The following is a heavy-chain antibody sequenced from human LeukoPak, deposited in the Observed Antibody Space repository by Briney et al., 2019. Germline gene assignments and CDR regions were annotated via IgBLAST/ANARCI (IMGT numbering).Heavy chain of an antibody. CDR1: GYTFTSYA. Sequence: ASVKVSCKASGYTFTSYAMNWVRQAPGQGLEWMGWINTNTGNPTYAQGFTGRFVFSLDTSVSTAYLQISSLKAEDTAVYYCARGWQQLDLYYYYGMDVWGQGTTVTVSS. D-gene: IGHD6-13*01. V-gene: IGHV7-4-1*02. CDR3: ARGWQQLDLYYYYGMDV. J-gene: IGHJ6*02. CDR2: INTNTGNP.